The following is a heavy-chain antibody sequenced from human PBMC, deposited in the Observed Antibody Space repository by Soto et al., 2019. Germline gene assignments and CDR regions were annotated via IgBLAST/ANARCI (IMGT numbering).Heavy chain of an antibody. CDR1: GGSFSGYY. V-gene: IGHV4-34*01. D-gene: IGHD1-26*01. J-gene: IGHJ4*02. CDR3: ARGGYSGLSY. CDR2: INHSRST. Sequence: QVPLQQWGAGLLKPSETLSLTCAVYGGSFSGYYWSWIRQPPGKGLEWIGEINHSRSTNYNPSLKSRVTISVDTSKNQFSLKLRSVTAADTAVYYCARGGYSGLSYWGQGTQVTVSS.